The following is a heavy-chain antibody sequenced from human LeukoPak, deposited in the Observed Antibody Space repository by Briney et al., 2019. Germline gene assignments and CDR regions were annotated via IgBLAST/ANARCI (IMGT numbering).Heavy chain of an antibody. J-gene: IGHJ5*02. D-gene: IGHD2-2*01. CDR1: GGSFSGYY. CDR3: ARGRGEEEDIVVVPPQNWFDP. V-gene: IGHV4-34*01. CDR2: INHSGST. Sequence: SETLSLTCAVYGGSFSGYYWSWIRQPPGKGLEWIGEINHSGSTNYNPSLKSRVTISVDTSKNQFSLKLSSVTAADTAVYYCARGRGEEEDIVVVPPQNWFDPWGQGTLVTVSS.